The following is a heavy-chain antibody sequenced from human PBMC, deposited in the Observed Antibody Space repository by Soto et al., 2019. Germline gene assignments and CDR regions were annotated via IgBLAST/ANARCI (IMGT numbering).Heavy chain of an antibody. Sequence: TRSLTCPVDGDSGTSNHLWSLRRPPPGKGPELIGEIYHTGIANYNPSLESRVAFSVDKSKNQFSLSLTSVTAADTAVYYCVSKLGPYYYGLDVWGQGTTVTVSS. J-gene: IGHJ6*02. CDR2: IYHTGIA. V-gene: IGHV4-4*02. CDR3: VSKLGPYYYGLDV. CDR1: GDSGTSNHL. D-gene: IGHD3-16*01.